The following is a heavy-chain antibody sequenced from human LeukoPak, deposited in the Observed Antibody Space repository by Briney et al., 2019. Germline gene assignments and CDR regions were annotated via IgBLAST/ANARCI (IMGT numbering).Heavy chain of an antibody. D-gene: IGHD5-24*01. Sequence: SETLSLTCAVYGGSFSGYYWSWIRQPPGKGLEWIGEINHSGSTNYNPSLKSRVTISVDTSKNQFSLKLSSVTAADTAVYYCARGKDMGTITGTFDYWGQGTLVTVSS. CDR3: ARGKDMGTITGTFDY. J-gene: IGHJ4*02. V-gene: IGHV4-34*01. CDR1: GGSFSGYY. CDR2: INHSGST.